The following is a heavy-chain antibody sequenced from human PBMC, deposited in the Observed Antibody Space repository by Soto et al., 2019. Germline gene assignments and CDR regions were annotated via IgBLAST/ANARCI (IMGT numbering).Heavy chain of an antibody. D-gene: IGHD2-15*01. Sequence: AETLSLTCAGYDGSSSGYSWSWIRQPPGKGLEWIGEINHSGSTNYNPSLKSRVTISVDTSKNQFSLKLSSVTAADTAVYYCARATRYCSGGSCYSGPYYYYYMDVWGKGTTVT. CDR1: DGSSSGYS. J-gene: IGHJ6*03. CDR2: INHSGST. V-gene: IGHV4-34*01. CDR3: ARATRYCSGGSCYSGPYYYYYMDV.